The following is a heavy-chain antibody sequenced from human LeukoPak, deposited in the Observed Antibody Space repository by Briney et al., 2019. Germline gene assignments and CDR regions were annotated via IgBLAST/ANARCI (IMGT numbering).Heavy chain of an antibody. CDR1: GFTVSSNY. Sequence: GGSLRLSCAASGFTVSSNYMSWVRQAPGKGLEWVSVIYSGGSTYYADSVKGRFTISRDNSKNTLYLQMNSLRAEDTAMYYCARDVEMGATPPYWGQGTLVTVSS. J-gene: IGHJ4*02. V-gene: IGHV3-66*02. D-gene: IGHD1-26*01. CDR2: IYSGGST. CDR3: ARDVEMGATPPY.